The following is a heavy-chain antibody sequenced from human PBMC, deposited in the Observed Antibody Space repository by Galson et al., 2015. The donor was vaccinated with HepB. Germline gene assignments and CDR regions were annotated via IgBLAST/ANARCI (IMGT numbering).Heavy chain of an antibody. CDR3: ARVGRGVFGVDHIDY. Sequence: SVKVSCKASGYTFTSYGISWVRQAPGQGLEWMGWINANNGNTNYAQKLQGRVTMTTDTSMSTAYMELRSLRSDDTAVYYCARVGRGVFGVDHIDYWGQGTLVTVSS. D-gene: IGHD3-3*01. CDR1: GYTFTSYG. J-gene: IGHJ4*02. V-gene: IGHV1-18*01. CDR2: INANNGNT.